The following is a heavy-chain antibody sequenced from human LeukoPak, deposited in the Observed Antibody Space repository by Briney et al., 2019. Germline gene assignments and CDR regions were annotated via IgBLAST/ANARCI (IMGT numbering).Heavy chain of an antibody. CDR3: ARDFDGPRASDY. CDR2: INTDGGYS. CDR1: GFTFSYFW. V-gene: IGHV3-74*01. D-gene: IGHD4-17*01. Sequence: GGSLRLSCAVSGFTFSYFWMHWFRQTPGKGLVWVSCINTDGGYSTYADSVKGRFTISRDNVRNTLYLQMNSLRAEDSAVYYCARDFDGPRASDYWGQGISVTVSS. J-gene: IGHJ4*02.